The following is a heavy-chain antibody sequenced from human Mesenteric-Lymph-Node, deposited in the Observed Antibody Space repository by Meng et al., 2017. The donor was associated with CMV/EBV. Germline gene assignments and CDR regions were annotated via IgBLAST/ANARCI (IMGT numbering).Heavy chain of an antibody. V-gene: IGHV3-7*01. CDR1: GFTFSSYW. D-gene: IGHD1-26*01. J-gene: IGHJ4*02. CDR3: ARGGGGYGPAPLFDY. Sequence: GESLKISCAASGFTFSSYWMSWVRQAPGKGLEWVANIKQDGSEKYYVDSVKGRFTISRDNAKNSLYLQMNSLRAEDTAVYYCARGGGGYGPAPLFDYWGQGTLVTVSS. CDR2: IKQDGSEK.